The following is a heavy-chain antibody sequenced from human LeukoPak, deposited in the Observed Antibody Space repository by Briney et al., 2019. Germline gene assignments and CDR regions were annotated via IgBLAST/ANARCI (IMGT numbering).Heavy chain of an antibody. CDR1: GFTFSSYA. Sequence: PGGSLRLSCAASGFTFSSYAMHWVRQAPGKGLEWVAVISYDGSNKYYADSVKGRFIISRDNSKNTLYLQMNSLRDEDTAVYYCAKFRKPMALVDAFDTWGQGIMVSVSS. D-gene: IGHD1-14*01. J-gene: IGHJ3*02. CDR2: ISYDGSNK. CDR3: AKFRKPMALVDAFDT. V-gene: IGHV3-30*04.